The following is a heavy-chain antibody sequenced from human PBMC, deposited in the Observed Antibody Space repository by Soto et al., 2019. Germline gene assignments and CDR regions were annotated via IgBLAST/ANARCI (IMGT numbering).Heavy chain of an antibody. J-gene: IGHJ5*02. D-gene: IGHD3-10*01. CDR3: AVRTVYYGSGSYYSFWNNWFDP. CDR2: ISYDGGDK. Sequence: PGGSLRLSCAASGFTFSSYTMHWVRQTPGRGLEWVADISYDGGDKYYADSVKGRFTISRDNSKNTLYLQMNSLRAEDTAIYYCAVRTVYYGSGSYYSFWNNWFDPWGQGTLVTVSS. CDR1: GFTFSSYT. V-gene: IGHV3-30-3*01.